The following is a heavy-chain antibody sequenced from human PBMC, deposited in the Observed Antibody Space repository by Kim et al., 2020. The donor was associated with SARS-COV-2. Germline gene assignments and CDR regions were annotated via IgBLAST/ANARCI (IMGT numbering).Heavy chain of an antibody. V-gene: IGHV4-30-2*04. J-gene: IGHJ4*02. CDR3: ARGYYYGSGSYSD. D-gene: IGHD3-10*01. Sequence: YNPSLKSRVIISVDTSKNQFSLKLSSVTAADTAVYYCARGYYYGSGSYSDWGQGTLVTVSS.